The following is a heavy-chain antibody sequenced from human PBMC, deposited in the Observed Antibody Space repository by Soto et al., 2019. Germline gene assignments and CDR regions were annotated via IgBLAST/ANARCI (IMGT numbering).Heavy chain of an antibody. CDR3: AREGWPFDY. CDR1: GFTFSSYS. V-gene: IGHV3-48*01. J-gene: IGHJ4*02. CDR2: ISSSSSTI. Sequence: EVQLVESGGGLVHPGGSLRLSCAASGFTFSSYSMHWVRQAPGKGLEWVSYISSSSSTIYYADSVKGRFTISRDNAKNSLYMQMNSQRTEDTAVYYCAREGWPFDYWGQGTLVTVSS.